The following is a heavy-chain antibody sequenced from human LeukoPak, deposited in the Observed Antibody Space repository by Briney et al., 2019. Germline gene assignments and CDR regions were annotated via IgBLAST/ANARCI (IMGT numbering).Heavy chain of an antibody. Sequence: GGSLRLSCAASGFTFSKAWMSWARQAPGKGLEWVGRLKSKTDGGTTDYAAPVKGRFTMSTDDSKNTLYLQMNTLKTEDTAVYFCAAGVGTTDFDYWGQGTLVTVSS. CDR1: GFTFSKAW. CDR3: AAGVGTTDFDY. J-gene: IGHJ4*02. D-gene: IGHD1-26*01. CDR2: LKSKTDGGTT. V-gene: IGHV3-15*01.